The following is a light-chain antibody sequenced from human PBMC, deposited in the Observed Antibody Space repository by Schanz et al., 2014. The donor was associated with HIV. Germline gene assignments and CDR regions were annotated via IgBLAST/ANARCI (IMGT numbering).Light chain of an antibody. V-gene: IGKV3-20*01. Sequence: EIVLTQSPGTLSLSPGERATLSCRASQSVSSTYLTWYQQKPGQAPRLLIYGASSRATGIPDRFTGSGSGTEFTLTISSLQSDDFAIYYCQQYNRWWTFGQGTKVEMK. CDR3: QQYNRWWT. CDR1: QSVSSTY. CDR2: GAS. J-gene: IGKJ1*01.